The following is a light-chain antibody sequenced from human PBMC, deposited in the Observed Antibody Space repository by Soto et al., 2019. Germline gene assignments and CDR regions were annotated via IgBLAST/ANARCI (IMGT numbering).Light chain of an antibody. CDR1: QRISSW. J-gene: IGKJ1*01. CDR2: DAS. V-gene: IGKV1-5*01. CDR3: QQYNSYSPLS. Sequence: DIQMTQYPSTLSASVGDRVTITCRASQRISSWLAWYQQKPGKAPKLLIYDASSLESGVPSRFSGSGSGTEYTLTISSLQPDDFATYYCQQYNSYSPLSFGQWTKVEIK.